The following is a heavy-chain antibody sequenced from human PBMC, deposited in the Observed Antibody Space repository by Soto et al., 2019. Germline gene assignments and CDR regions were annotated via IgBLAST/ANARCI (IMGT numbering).Heavy chain of an antibody. J-gene: IGHJ6*02. CDR2: IYYSGST. Sequence: SETLSLTCTVSGGSISSYYWSWIRQPPGKGLEWIGYIYYSGSTNYNPSLKSRVTISVDTSKNQFSLKLSSVTAADTAVYYCARADYYGSGSYCIPSDYPYYYGMDVWGQGTTVTVSS. D-gene: IGHD3-10*01. V-gene: IGHV4-59*01. CDR1: GGSISSYY. CDR3: ARADYYGSGSYCIPSDYPYYYGMDV.